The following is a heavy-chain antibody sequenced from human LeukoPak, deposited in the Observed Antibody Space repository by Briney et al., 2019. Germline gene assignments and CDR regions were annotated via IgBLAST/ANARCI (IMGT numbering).Heavy chain of an antibody. CDR1: GYTFTGYY. CDR2: INPNSGGT. CDR3: ARGIWVSAAGVDQYFQH. Sequence: GASVKVSCKASGYTFTGYYMHWVRQAPGQGLEWMGWINPNSGGTNYAQKFQGRVTMTRDTSISTAYMELSRLRSDDTAVYYRARGIWVSAAGVDQYFQHWGQGTLVTVSS. J-gene: IGHJ1*01. D-gene: IGHD6-13*01. V-gene: IGHV1-2*02.